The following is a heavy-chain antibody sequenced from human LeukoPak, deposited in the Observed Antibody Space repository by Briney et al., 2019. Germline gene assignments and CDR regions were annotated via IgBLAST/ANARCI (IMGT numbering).Heavy chain of an antibody. CDR1: GGSFSDCY. D-gene: IGHD3-9*01. CDR3: ARGRFDDILTGYLNPFDY. Sequence: PSETLSLTCGVYGGSFSDCYWSWIRQPPGKGLEWIGEINHSGSTNYNPSLKSRVTISVDTSKNQFSLKLSSVTAADTAVYYCARGRFDDILTGYLNPFDYWGQGTLVTVSS. J-gene: IGHJ4*02. V-gene: IGHV4-34*01. CDR2: INHSGST.